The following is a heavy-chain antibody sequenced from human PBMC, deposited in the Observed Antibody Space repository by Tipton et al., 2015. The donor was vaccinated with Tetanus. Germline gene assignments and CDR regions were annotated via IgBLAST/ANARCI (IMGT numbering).Heavy chain of an antibody. CDR3: VRAHYDFWSSDSYYYGMDV. V-gene: IGHV4-34*01. J-gene: IGHJ6*02. CDR2: INYSGSS. CDR1: GGSSSSFY. Sequence: TLSLTCAVYGGSSSSFYWSWIRQPPGGGLEWIGYINYSGSSYYSPSLKSRVSISADGSNNQFSLDLNSVTAADTAVYYCVRAHYDFWSSDSYYYGMDVWGQGTTVTVSS. D-gene: IGHD3-3*01.